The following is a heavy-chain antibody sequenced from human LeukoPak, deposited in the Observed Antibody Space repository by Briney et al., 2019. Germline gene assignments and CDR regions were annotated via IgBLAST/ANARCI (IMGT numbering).Heavy chain of an antibody. CDR2: ISSSSSYI. J-gene: IGHJ6*02. Sequence: GGSLRLSCAASGFTFSSYGMNWVRQAPGKGLEWVSSISSSSSYIYYADSVKGRFTISRDNAKNSLYLQMNSLRAEDTAVYYCARDRESHGSGSYYKGYYYYGMDVWGQGTTVTVSS. CDR1: GFTFSSYG. V-gene: IGHV3-21*01. CDR3: ARDRESHGSGSYYKGYYYYGMDV. D-gene: IGHD3-10*01.